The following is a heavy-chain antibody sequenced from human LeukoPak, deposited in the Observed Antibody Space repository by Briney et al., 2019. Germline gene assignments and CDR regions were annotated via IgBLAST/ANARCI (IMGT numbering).Heavy chain of an antibody. CDR2: IYYSGST. J-gene: IGHJ4*02. Sequence: PSRTLSLTCTVSGGSISSGDYYWSWIRQPPGKGLEWIGYIYYSGSTYYNPSLKSRVTISVDTSKNQFSLKLSSVTAADTAVYYCARDQGATGLDYWGQGTLVTVSS. CDR1: GGSISSGDYY. CDR3: ARDQGATGLDY. V-gene: IGHV4-30-4*08. D-gene: IGHD1-26*01.